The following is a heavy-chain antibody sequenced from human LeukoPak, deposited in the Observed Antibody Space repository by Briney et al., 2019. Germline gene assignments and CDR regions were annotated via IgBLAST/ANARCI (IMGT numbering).Heavy chain of an antibody. D-gene: IGHD3-10*01. CDR3: AREGSDYYGSGSYYRSYYYYMDV. V-gene: IGHV4-61*02. CDR1: GNSISSGDNC. J-gene: IGHJ6*03. Sequence: SETLSLTCTVSGNSISSGDNCWSWIRQPAGKGLEWIGRIYTSGSTNYNPSLKSRVTMAVDTSKNQFSLKLSSVPAADTAVYYCAREGSDYYGSGSYYRSYYYYMDVWGKGTKVTISS. CDR2: IYTSGST.